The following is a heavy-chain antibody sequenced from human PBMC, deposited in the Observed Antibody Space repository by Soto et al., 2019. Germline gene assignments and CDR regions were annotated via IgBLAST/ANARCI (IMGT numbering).Heavy chain of an antibody. CDR3: ARREFCTNGVCYYNYFDY. CDR1: GYSFTSYW. Sequence: ESLKISCKGSGYSFTSYWIGWVRQMPGKGLEWMGIIYPGDSDTRYSPSFQGQVTISADKSISTAYLQWSSLKASDTAMYYCARREFCTNGVCYYNYFDYWGQGTQVTVSS. J-gene: IGHJ4*02. D-gene: IGHD2-8*01. CDR2: IYPGDSDT. V-gene: IGHV5-51*01.